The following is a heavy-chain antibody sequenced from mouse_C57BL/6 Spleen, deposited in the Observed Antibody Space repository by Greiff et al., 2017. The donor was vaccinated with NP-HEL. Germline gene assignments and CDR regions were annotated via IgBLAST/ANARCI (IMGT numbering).Heavy chain of an antibody. CDR1: GYTFTSYW. CDR2: IDPSDSET. D-gene: IGHD1-1*01. CDR3: ALITTVVDSYAMDY. Sequence: QVQLQQPGAELVRPGSSVKLSCTASGYTFTSYWMHWVQQRPIQGLEWIGNIDPSDSETHYNQKFKDKATLTVDKSSSTAYMQLSSLTSEDSAVYYCALITTVVDSYAMDYWGQGTSVTVSS. J-gene: IGHJ4*01. V-gene: IGHV1-52*01.